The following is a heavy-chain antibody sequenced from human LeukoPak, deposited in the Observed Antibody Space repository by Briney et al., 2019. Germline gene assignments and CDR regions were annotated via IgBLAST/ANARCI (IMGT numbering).Heavy chain of an antibody. CDR1: GYTLTELS. CDR2: FDPEDGET. J-gene: IGHJ5*02. CDR3: ATGSPLIRGSCRMNNWFDP. D-gene: IGHD1-26*01. V-gene: IGHV1-24*01. Sequence: ASVKVSCKVSGYTLTELSMHWVRQAPGKGLEWMGSFDPEDGETIYAQKFQGRVTMTEDTSTDTAYMELSSLRSEDTAVYYCATGSPLIRGSCRMNNWFDPWGQGTLVTVSS.